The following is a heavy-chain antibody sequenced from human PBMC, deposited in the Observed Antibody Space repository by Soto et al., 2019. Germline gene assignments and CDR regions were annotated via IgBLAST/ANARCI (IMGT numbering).Heavy chain of an antibody. V-gene: IGHV3-30*03. J-gene: IGHJ4*02. CDR2: ISYDGSNK. CDR3: VASSGDIGVVVAAPGY. CDR1: GFTFSSYG. Sequence: QVQLVESGGGVVQPGRSLRLSCAASGFTFSSYGMHWVRQAPGKGLEWVAVISYDGSNKYYADSVKGRFTISRDNSKNTLYLQMNSLRAEDMAVYYCVASSGDIGVVVAAPGYWGQGTLVTVFS. D-gene: IGHD2-15*01.